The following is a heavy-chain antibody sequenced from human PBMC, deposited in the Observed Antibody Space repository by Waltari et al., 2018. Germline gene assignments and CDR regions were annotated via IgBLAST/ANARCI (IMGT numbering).Heavy chain of an antibody. CDR3: TRDAAYGMDV. CDR1: GFTFGDYA. V-gene: IGHV3-49*04. Sequence: EVQLVESGGGLVQPGRSVRLSCTASGFTFGDYAMSWVRQAPGKGLEWVGFIRSKAYGGTTEYAASVKGRFTISRDDSKSIAYLQMNSLKTEDTAVYYCTRDAAYGMDVWGQGTTVTVSS. J-gene: IGHJ6*02. CDR2: IRSKAYGGTT.